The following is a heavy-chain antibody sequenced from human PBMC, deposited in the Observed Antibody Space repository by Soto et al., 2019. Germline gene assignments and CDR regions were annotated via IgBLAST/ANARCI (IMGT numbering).Heavy chain of an antibody. CDR3: AKVAGGLGYFDL. CDR2: ISASGGNI. CDR1: GFIFSDYA. Sequence: EVQLLESGGGLARPGGSLRLSRVASGFIFSDYAMTWIRQAPGKGLEWVATISASGGNIEYTDSFKGRFTISRDNSKNTVYLQTTGLTADDTAVHYCAKVAGGLGYFDLWGRGTLVTVSS. J-gene: IGHJ2*01. V-gene: IGHV3-23*01. D-gene: IGHD3-16*01.